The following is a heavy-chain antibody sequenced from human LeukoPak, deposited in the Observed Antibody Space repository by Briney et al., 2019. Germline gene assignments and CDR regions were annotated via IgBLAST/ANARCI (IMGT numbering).Heavy chain of an antibody. V-gene: IGHV1-8*01. J-gene: IGHJ5*02. D-gene: IGHD3-3*01. CDR3: ARSNYDFWSGYANWFDP. CDR1: GSTFTSYD. Sequence: ASVKVSCKASGSTFTSYDINWVRQATGQGLEWMGWMNPNSGNTGYARKFQRRVTMTRNTSISTAYMELSSLRSEDTAVYYCARSNYDFWSGYANWFDPWGQGTLVTVSS. CDR2: MNPNSGNT.